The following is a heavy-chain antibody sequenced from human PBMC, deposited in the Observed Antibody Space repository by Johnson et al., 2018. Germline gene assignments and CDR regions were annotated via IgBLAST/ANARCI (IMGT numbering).Heavy chain of an antibody. J-gene: IGHJ1*01. Sequence: VQLVESGGGVVQPGRSLRLSCAASGFTFSSYSMNWVRQAPGKGLEWVSSISSSSSYIYYADSVTGRFTISRDNAKNSLYLQMNSLRAEDTAVYYCAREYYYDSSCYYYNFQHWGQGTLVTVSS. D-gene: IGHD3-22*01. V-gene: IGHV3-21*01. CDR3: AREYYYDSSCYYYNFQH. CDR2: ISSSSSYI. CDR1: GFTFSSYS.